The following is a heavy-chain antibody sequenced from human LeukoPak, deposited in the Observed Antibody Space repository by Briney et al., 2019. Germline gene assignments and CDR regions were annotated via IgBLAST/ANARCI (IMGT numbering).Heavy chain of an antibody. CDR1: GFTFDDYA. V-gene: IGHV3-9*01. Sequence: GGSLRLSCAASGFTFDDYAMHWVRQAPGKGLEWVSGISWNSGSIGYADSVKGRFIISRDNAKNSLYLQMNSLRAEDTALYYCAKDIGHHDTSYFDYWGQGTLVTVSS. D-gene: IGHD3-9*01. CDR2: ISWNSGSI. J-gene: IGHJ4*02. CDR3: AKDIGHHDTSYFDY.